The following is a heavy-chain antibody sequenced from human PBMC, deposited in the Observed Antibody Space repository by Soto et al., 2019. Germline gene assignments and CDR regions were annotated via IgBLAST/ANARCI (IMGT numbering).Heavy chain of an antibody. Sequence: PXESLKISCKGSGYSFTSYWIGWVRQMPGKGLEGMGIIYPGDSDTGYSPSFQGQVTISADKSISTAYLQWSSLKAADTAMYYCARRGYSYRGYYFDYWGQETLVTVSS. CDR2: IYPGDSDT. J-gene: IGHJ4*02. CDR3: ARRGYSYRGYYFDY. D-gene: IGHD5-18*01. V-gene: IGHV5-51*01. CDR1: GYSFTSYW.